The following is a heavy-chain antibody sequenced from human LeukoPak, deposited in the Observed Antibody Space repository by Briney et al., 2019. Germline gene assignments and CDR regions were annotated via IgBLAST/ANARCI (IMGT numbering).Heavy chain of an antibody. V-gene: IGHV1-2*02. Sequence: GASVKVSCKASGYTFTGYYMHWVRQAPGQGLEWMGWINPNSGGTNYAQKFQGRVTMTRDTSISTAYMELSRLRSDDTAVYYCARFRRRAVGATRGGWFDPWGQGTLVTVSS. CDR2: INPNSGGT. CDR1: GYTFTGYY. J-gene: IGHJ5*02. CDR3: ARFRRRAVGATRGGWFDP. D-gene: IGHD1-26*01.